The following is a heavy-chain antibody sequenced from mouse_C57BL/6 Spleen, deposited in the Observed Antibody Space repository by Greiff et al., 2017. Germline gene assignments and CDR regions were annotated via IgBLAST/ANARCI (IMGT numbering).Heavy chain of an antibody. CDR2: IDPEDGKT. V-gene: IGHV14-2*01. CDR3: ARYYAMDY. J-gene: IGHJ4*01. Sequence: VQLQQSGAELVKPGASVKLSCTASGFNIKDYYMHWVKQRTEQGLEWIGRIDPEDGKTKYAPKFQGKATITADTSSNTAYLQLSSLTSEDTAVYYCARYYAMDYWGQGTSVTVSS. CDR1: GFNIKDYY.